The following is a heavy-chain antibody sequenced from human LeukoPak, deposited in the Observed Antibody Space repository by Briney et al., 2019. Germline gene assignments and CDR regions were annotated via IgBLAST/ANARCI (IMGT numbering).Heavy chain of an antibody. CDR3: ARTITMTPTYYYYMDV. V-gene: IGHV4-59*01. CDR2: IYYSGST. J-gene: IGHJ6*03. Sequence: PSETLSLTCTVSGGSISSYYWSWIRQPPGEGLEWIGYIYYSGSTNYNPSLKSRVTISVDTSKNQFSLKLSSVTAADTAVYYRARTITMTPTYYYYMDVWGKGTTVTVSS. D-gene: IGHD3-22*01. CDR1: GGSISSYY.